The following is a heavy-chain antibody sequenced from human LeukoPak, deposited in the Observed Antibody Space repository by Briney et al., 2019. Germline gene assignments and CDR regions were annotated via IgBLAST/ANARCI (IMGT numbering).Heavy chain of an antibody. V-gene: IGHV3-53*01. J-gene: IGHJ4*02. CDR1: GFTISTNY. Sequence: GGSLRLSCAASGFTISTNYMSWVRQAPGKGLEWVSVIHSGGSTYYADSVKGRFTISRDNSKNTLYLQMNSLRVEDTAVYYCARDPPVCSTSCLDYWGQGTLVTVSS. CDR2: IHSGGST. CDR3: ARDPPVCSTSCLDY. D-gene: IGHD2-2*01.